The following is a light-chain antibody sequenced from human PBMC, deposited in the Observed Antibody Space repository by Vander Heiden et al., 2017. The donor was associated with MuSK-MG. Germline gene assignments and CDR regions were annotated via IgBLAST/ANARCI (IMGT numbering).Light chain of an antibody. Sequence: QSVLPPLPSASGSPGQRVTISCSGSSSNIGSNTVNWYQQLPGTAPKLLIYSSNQRPSGVPDRFSGSKSGTSASLAISGLQSEDEADYYCAAWDDSLNGHVVFGGGTKLTVL. V-gene: IGLV1-44*01. CDR3: AAWDDSLNGHVV. CDR1: SSNIGSNT. CDR2: SSN. J-gene: IGLJ2*01.